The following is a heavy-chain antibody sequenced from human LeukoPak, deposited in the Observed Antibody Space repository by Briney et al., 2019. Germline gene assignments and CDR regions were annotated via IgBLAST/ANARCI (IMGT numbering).Heavy chain of an antibody. Sequence: AGGSLRLSCTVSGFTVSSNSTSWVRQAPGKGLEWGSFIYSDNTHYSDSVKGRFTISRDNSKNTLYLQMNSLRAEDTAVYYCARRAGAYSHPYDYWGQGTLVTVSS. D-gene: IGHD4/OR15-4a*01. J-gene: IGHJ4*02. CDR2: IYSDNT. V-gene: IGHV3-53*01. CDR1: GFTVSSNS. CDR3: ARRAGAYSHPYDY.